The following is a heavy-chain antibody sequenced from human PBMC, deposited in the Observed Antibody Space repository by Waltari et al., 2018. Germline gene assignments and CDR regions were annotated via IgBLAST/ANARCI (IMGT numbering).Heavy chain of an antibody. D-gene: IGHD3-3*02. J-gene: IGHJ5*02. V-gene: IGHV4-61*02. CDR2: IYTRGST. Sequence: QLQLQESGPGLVKPSQTLSLTCTVSGDSISSGCYHWSWIRQPAGKGLEWIGRIYTRGSTNYNPSLKSRVTMSIDTSGNHFSLKLSSVTAADTAVYYCARDLSPPNWFDPWGQGTLVTVSS. CDR1: GDSISSGCYH. CDR3: ARDLSPPNWFDP.